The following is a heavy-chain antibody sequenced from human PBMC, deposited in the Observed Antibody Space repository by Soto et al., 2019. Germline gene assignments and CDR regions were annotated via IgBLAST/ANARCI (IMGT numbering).Heavy chain of an antibody. CDR1: GYTFTSYD. J-gene: IGHJ6*02. CDR2: MNPNSGNT. V-gene: IGHV1-8*01. Sequence: ASVKVSCKASGYTFTSYDINWVRQATGQGLEWMGWMNPNSGNTGYAQKFQGRVTMTRNTSISTAYMELSSLRSEDTAMYYCARGGYYSSSYYYYGMDVWGQGTTVTVSS. D-gene: IGHD6-6*01. CDR3: ARGGYYSSSYYYYGMDV.